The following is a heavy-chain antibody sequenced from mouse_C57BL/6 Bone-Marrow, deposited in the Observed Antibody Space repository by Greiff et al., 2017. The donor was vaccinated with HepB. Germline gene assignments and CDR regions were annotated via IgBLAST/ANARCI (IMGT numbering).Heavy chain of an antibody. Sequence: VQLQHSGPELVKPGASVKISCKASGYAFSSSWMNWVKQRPGKGLEWIGRIYPGDGDTNYNGKFKGKATLTADKSSSTAYMQLSSLTSEDSAVYFCALYYAMDYWGQGTSVTVSS. CDR2: IYPGDGDT. V-gene: IGHV1-82*01. CDR3: ALYYAMDY. J-gene: IGHJ4*01. CDR1: GYAFSSSW.